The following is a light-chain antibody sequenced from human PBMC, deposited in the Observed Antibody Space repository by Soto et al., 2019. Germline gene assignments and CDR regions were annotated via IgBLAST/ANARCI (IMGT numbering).Light chain of an antibody. V-gene: IGKV3-11*01. Sequence: EIVVTQSPATLSLSPGERATLSCRTSQSVSSYFAWYQQKPGRAPRLLIYDASSRAIGIPARFIGSGSGTDFTLTISSLEPEDFAVYYCQQRSNWPITFGQGTRWRLN. CDR2: DAS. CDR3: QQRSNWPIT. CDR1: QSVSSY. J-gene: IGKJ5*01.